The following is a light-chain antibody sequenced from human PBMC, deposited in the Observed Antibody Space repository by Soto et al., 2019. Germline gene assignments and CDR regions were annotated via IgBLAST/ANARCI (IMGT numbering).Light chain of an antibody. V-gene: IGKV3-11*01. J-gene: IGKJ5*01. CDR1: ESVSSK. CDR2: DAS. CDR3: QQRSNGPPIT. Sequence: EIVMTQSPATLSVSPGERATLSCWSSESVSSKLVWYQKKPGQAPRLLIYDASNRATGIPARFSGSGSGTDFTLTISSLEPEDFAVYYCQQRSNGPPITFGQGTRLEIK.